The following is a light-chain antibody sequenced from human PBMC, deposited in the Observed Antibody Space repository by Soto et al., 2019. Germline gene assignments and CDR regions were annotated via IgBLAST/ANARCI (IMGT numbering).Light chain of an antibody. CDR3: SSYTSSSTLGV. CDR2: DVS. V-gene: IGLV2-14*01. CDR1: SSDVGGYNY. J-gene: IGLJ3*02. Sequence: QSVLTQPASVSGSPGQSITISCTGTSSDVGGYNYVSWYQQHPGKAPKLMIYDVSNRPSGVSNRFSGSKSGNTASLTIFGFHAEDEADYYCSSYTSSSTLGVFGGGTKVTVL.